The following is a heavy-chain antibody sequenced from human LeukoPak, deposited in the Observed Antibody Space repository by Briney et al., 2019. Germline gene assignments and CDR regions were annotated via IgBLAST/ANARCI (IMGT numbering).Heavy chain of an antibody. CDR1: GGSISSYY. Sequence: SETLSLTCSVSGGSISSYYWSWIRQPPGKGLEWICYIYYTGSTKYNPSLESRVTISVDTSKNLSSLKLNSVTAADTAIYYCARSYYGGSQQYYFDFWGRGTLVTVSS. J-gene: IGHJ4*02. CDR2: IYYTGST. D-gene: IGHD4-23*01. CDR3: ARSYYGGSQQYYFDF. V-gene: IGHV4-59*08.